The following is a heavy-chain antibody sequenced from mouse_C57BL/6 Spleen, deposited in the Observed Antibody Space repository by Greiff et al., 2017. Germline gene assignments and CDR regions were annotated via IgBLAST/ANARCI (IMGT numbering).Heavy chain of an antibody. CDR1: GYTFTSYW. CDR2: IHPNSGST. J-gene: IGHJ2*01. V-gene: IGHV1-64*01. D-gene: IGHD1-1*01. CDR3: AVTHYYGSSPFDY. Sequence: QVQLQQPGAELVKPGASVKLSCKASGYTFTSYWMHWVKQRPGQGLEWIGMIHPNSGSTNYNEKFKSKATLTVDKSSSTAYMQLSSLTSEDSAVYYCAVTHYYGSSPFDYWGQGTTLTVSS.